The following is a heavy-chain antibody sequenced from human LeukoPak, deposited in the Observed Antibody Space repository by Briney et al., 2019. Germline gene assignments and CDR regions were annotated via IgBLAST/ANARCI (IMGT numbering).Heavy chain of an antibody. CDR3: AKVGIWEPKHSGDKNPKDY. CDR2: ISGSGGST. D-gene: IGHD1-26*01. J-gene: IGHJ4*02. CDR1: GFTFSSYA. Sequence: GGSLRLSCAASGFTFSSYAMSWVRQAPGKGLEWVSAISGSGGSTYYADSVKGRFTISRDNSKNTLYLQMNSLRAEDTAVYYCAKVGIWEPKHSGDKNPKDYWGQGTLVTVSS. V-gene: IGHV3-23*01.